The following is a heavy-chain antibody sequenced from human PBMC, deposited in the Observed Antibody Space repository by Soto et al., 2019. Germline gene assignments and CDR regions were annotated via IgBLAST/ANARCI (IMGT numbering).Heavy chain of an antibody. CDR1: GFTFSTHA. V-gene: IGHV3-23*01. CDR2: ISSGGST. J-gene: IGHJ4*02. CDR3: AKLLEQNFDY. Sequence: EVQLLESGGGLIQPGGSLRLSCASSGFTFSTHALSWVRQAPGKGLEWVSTISSGGSTNYGDSVRGRFDISRDNSKNTPYLQMNSLRAEDTAVYYCAKLLEQNFDYWGQGTLVTVSS.